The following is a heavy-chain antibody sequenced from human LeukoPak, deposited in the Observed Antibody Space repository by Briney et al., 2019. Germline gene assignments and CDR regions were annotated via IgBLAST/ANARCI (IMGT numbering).Heavy chain of an antibody. CDR2: IHASGTT. CDR3: ARDGADVYGRAFDY. CDR1: GGSISSYY. V-gene: IGHV4-4*07. J-gene: IGHJ4*02. D-gene: IGHD3-10*01. Sequence: SETLSLTCTVSGGSISSYYWSWIRQPAGKGLEWIGRIHASGTTNYNSSLKSRVSMSVDTSKNQFSLKLTSVTAADTAVYFCARDGADVYGRAFDYWGQGTLVSVSS.